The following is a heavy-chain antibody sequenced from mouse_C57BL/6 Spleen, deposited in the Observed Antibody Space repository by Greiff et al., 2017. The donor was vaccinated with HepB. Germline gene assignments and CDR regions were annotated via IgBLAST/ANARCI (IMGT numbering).Heavy chain of an antibody. Sequence: QVQLQQSGPELVKPGASVKISCKASGYAFSSSWMNWVKQRPGKGLEWIGRIYPGDGDTNYNGKFKGKATLTADKSSSTAYMQLSSLTSEDSAVYFCARKVYDYDGFWYFDVWGTGTTVTVSS. D-gene: IGHD2-4*01. CDR2: IYPGDGDT. CDR3: ARKVYDYDGFWYFDV. V-gene: IGHV1-82*01. J-gene: IGHJ1*03. CDR1: GYAFSSSW.